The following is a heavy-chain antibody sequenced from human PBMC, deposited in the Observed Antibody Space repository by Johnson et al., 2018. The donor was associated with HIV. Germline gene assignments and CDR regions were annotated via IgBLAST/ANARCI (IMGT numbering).Heavy chain of an antibody. V-gene: IGHV3-20*04. CDR1: GFTVSSNY. Sequence: VQLVESGGGLVQPGGSLRLSCAASGFTVSSNYMSWVRQAPGKGLEWVSGLNWNGGSTGYADSVKGRFTISRDNAKNSLYLQMNSLRVEDTAMYYCARGPILEWLSGDGFDMWGQGTKVTV. J-gene: IGHJ3*02. CDR3: ARGPILEWLSGDGFDM. D-gene: IGHD3-3*01. CDR2: LNWNGGST.